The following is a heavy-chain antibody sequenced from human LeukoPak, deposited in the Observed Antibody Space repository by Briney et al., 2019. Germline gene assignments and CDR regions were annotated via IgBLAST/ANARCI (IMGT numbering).Heavy chain of an antibody. J-gene: IGHJ5*02. V-gene: IGHV3-11*03. D-gene: IGHD6-13*01. CDR1: GFGSGDSY. Sequence: GGSLSPSGEPSGFGSGDSYMNWIGRAPGKGREWVSYISGSSSYTDYAGSVKGRFTISRDNAKNSLYLQMNSLRAEDTAVYYCARTLVAAPGSKGGPWGQGTLVTVSS. CDR2: ISGSSSYT. CDR3: ARTLVAAPGSKGGP.